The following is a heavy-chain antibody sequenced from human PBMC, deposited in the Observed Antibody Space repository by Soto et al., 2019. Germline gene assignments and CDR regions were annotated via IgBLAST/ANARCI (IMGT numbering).Heavy chain of an antibody. Sequence: PSETLSLSSTISGGSIGSFFGSLIRTQPEKGLAWFVFIDDSGDTNYSPRRKSLVTIAVDTSKNQLSLKLSSVTAADTAVYYCASGGRHRGAFDNWGQVTMVTVSS. D-gene: IGHD2-15*01. CDR2: IDDSGDT. V-gene: IGHV4-59*01. CDR1: GGSIGSFF. CDR3: ASGGRHRGAFDN. J-gene: IGHJ3*02.